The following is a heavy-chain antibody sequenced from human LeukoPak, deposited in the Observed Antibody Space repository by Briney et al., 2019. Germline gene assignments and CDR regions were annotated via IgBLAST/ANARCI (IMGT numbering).Heavy chain of an antibody. V-gene: IGHV4-59*01. CDR3: AGDVPPYHDIFDY. J-gene: IGHJ4*02. D-gene: IGHD3-9*01. Sequence: SETLSLTCAVSSGSINHYYWTWIRQAPGKGLEWIGHISNSGSTNYNPSLKSRVTISVDTSESQFSLKLSSVTAADTAVYYCAGDVPPYHDIFDYWGQGTLVTVSS. CDR2: ISNSGST. CDR1: SGSINHYY.